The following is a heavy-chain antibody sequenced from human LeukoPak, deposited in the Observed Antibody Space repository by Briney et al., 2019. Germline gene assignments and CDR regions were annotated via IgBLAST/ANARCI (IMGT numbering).Heavy chain of an antibody. V-gene: IGHV4-34*01. D-gene: IGHD2-2*01. Sequence: SETLSLTCAAYGGSFSGYYWSWIRQPPGKGLEWIGEINHSGSTNYNPSLKSRVTISVDTSKNQFSLKLSSVTAADTAVYYCASLFQPDIVVVPAARGWFDPWGQGILVTVSS. CDR1: GGSFSGYY. CDR3: ASLFQPDIVVVPAARGWFDP. J-gene: IGHJ5*02. CDR2: INHSGST.